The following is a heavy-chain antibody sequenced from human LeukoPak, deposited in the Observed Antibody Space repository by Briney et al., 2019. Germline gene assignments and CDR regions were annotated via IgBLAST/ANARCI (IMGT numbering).Heavy chain of an antibody. V-gene: IGHV5-51*01. CDR1: GYRFTSYW. CDR3: ARQVEMATISPWFDP. J-gene: IGHJ5*02. CDR2: IYPGDSDT. Sequence: GESLKISCQGSGYRFTSYWIGWVRQMPGKGLEWMGIIYPGDSDTRYSPSFQGQVTISADKSISTAYLQWSSLKASDTAMYYCARQVEMATISPWFDPWGQGTLVTVSS. D-gene: IGHD5-24*01.